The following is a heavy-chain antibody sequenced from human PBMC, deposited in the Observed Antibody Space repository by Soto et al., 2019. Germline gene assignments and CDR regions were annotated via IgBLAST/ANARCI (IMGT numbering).Heavy chain of an antibody. CDR1: GGSISRYY. CDR2: IYYSGST. J-gene: IGHJ4*02. CDR3: ARQALGTIDY. Sequence: PSETLALTCTVSGGSISRYYWSWIRQPPGKGLEWIGYIYYSGSTNYNPSLKSRVTISVDTSKNQFSLKLSSVTAADTAVYYCARQALGTIDYWGQGTLGTVSS. V-gene: IGHV4-59*08. D-gene: IGHD1-1*01.